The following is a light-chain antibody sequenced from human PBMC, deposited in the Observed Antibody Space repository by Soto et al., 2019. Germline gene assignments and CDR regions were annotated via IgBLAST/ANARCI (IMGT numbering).Light chain of an antibody. Sequence: EIVLTQSPGTLSLCPGERATLSCRASQSVSSSYLAWYQQKPGQAPRLLIHGASSRATGIPDRFSGSGSGTDFTLTISRLEPEDFAVYYCQQYGSSPRTFGQGTKVDIK. CDR1: QSVSSSY. V-gene: IGKV3-20*01. CDR3: QQYGSSPRT. J-gene: IGKJ1*01. CDR2: GAS.